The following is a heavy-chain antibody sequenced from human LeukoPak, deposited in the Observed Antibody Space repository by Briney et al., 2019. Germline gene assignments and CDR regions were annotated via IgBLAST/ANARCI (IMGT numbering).Heavy chain of an antibody. CDR2: IKQDGSEK. Sequence: GGSLRLSCAASGFTFSSYGTHWVRQAPGKGLEWVANIKQDGSEKYYVDSVKGRFTISRDNSKNTLYLQMDSLRAEDTAVYYCARMTGSSADYWGQGTLVTVSS. J-gene: IGHJ4*02. V-gene: IGHV3-7*01. CDR3: ARMTGSSADY. D-gene: IGHD1-26*01. CDR1: GFTFSSYG.